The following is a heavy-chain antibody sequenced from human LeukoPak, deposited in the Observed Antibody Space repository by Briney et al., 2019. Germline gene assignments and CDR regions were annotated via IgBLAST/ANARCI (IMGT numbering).Heavy chain of an antibody. D-gene: IGHD3-22*01. CDR3: ARDRLGDYDHSGYYDK. Sequence: GGSLRLSCAASGFTFSDYYMSWIRQAPGKGLEWVSYICDSGRTIYYADSVKGRFTISRDNAKNSVYLQMNNLGAEDTAVYYCARDRLGDYDHSGYYDKWGQGTLVSVSS. CDR2: ICDSGRTI. J-gene: IGHJ4*02. V-gene: IGHV3-11*01. CDR1: GFTFSDYY.